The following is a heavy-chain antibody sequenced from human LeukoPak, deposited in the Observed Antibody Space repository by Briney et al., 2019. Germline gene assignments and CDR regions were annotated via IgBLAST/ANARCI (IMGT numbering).Heavy chain of an antibody. Sequence: SETLSLTCTVSGGYISSYYWSWLRQPPGKGLEWIGYIYTSGSTNYNPSLKSRVTISVDTSKNQFSLKRSSVTAADTAVYYCARTRCTNGVCYRLGFDPWGQGTLVTVSS. D-gene: IGHD2-8*01. CDR3: ARTRCTNGVCYRLGFDP. CDR2: IYTSGST. J-gene: IGHJ5*02. CDR1: GGYISSYY. V-gene: IGHV4-4*09.